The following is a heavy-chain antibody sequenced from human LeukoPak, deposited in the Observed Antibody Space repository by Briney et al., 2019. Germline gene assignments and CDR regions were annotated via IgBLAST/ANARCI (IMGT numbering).Heavy chain of an antibody. Sequence: GGSLRLSCAASGLTFSSDWMHWVRQAPGQGRVWVSRINPAGSSTNYAASVKGRFTISRDNAMNTLYLHLNSLRAPETALCYFARGVRGSYGTDLWGQGTLVTVSS. V-gene: IGHV3-74*01. D-gene: IGHD1-26*01. CDR1: GLTFSSDW. CDR2: INPAGSST. J-gene: IGHJ5*02. CDR3: ARGVRGSYGTDL.